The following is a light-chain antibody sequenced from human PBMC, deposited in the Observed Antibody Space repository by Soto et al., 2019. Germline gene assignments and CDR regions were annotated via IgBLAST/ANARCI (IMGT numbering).Light chain of an antibody. Sequence: QSALTQPASVSGSPGQSITISCTGTSSDVGGYNYVSWYQQHPGKAPKLMIYDVSNRPSGVSNRFSGSKSGNTASLTISGPQAEEEAKSYCSSYTSSSSGVFGTGTKVPVL. CDR3: SSYTSSSSGV. CDR1: SSDVGGYNY. J-gene: IGLJ1*01. V-gene: IGLV2-14*01. CDR2: DVS.